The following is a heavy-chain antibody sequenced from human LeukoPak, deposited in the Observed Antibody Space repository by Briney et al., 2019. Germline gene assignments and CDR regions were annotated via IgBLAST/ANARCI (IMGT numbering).Heavy chain of an antibody. Sequence: SETLSLTCTVSGGSISSGGYYWSWIRQHPGKGLEWIGYIYYSGSTYYNPSLKSRVTISVDTSKNQFSLKLSSVTAADTAVYCCARGGFSRSYMDVWGKGTTVTVSS. V-gene: IGHV4-31*03. D-gene: IGHD1-26*01. CDR1: GGSISSGGYY. CDR2: IYYSGST. CDR3: ARGGFSRSYMDV. J-gene: IGHJ6*03.